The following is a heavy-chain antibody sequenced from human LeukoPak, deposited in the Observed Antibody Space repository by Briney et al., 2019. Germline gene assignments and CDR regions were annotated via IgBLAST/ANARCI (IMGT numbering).Heavy chain of an antibody. CDR1: GFTFSSYA. CDR2: ISYDGSNK. D-gene: IGHD2-21*01. J-gene: IGHJ6*02. V-gene: IGHV3-30-3*01. CDR3: CGGPFLGLMDV. Sequence: GRSLRLSCAASGFTFSSYAMDWVRQAPGKGLEWVAVISYDGSNKYYADSVKGRFTISRDNSKNTLYLQMNSLRAEDTAVYNCCGGPFLGLMDVWGQGTTVTVSS.